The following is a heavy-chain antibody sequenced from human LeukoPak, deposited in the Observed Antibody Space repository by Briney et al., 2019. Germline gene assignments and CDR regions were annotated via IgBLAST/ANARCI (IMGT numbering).Heavy chain of an antibody. D-gene: IGHD3-10*01. CDR2: IYYSGST. Sequence: MASETLSLTCTVSGGSISSYYWSWIRQPPGKGLEWIGYIYYSGSTNYNPSLKSRVTISVDTSKNQFSLKLSSVTAADTAVYYCARDSYGSGLGYYMDVWGKGTTVTISS. CDR1: GGSISSYY. V-gene: IGHV4-59*01. J-gene: IGHJ6*03. CDR3: ARDSYGSGLGYYMDV.